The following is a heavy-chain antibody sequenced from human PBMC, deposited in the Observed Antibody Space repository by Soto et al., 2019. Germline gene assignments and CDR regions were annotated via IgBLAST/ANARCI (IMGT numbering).Heavy chain of an antibody. D-gene: IGHD1-26*01. J-gene: IGHJ2*01. CDR1: GFTFSSYA. CDR3: AKDTVGAPVFWYFDL. Sequence: GGSLRLSCAASGFTFSSYAMSWVRQAPGKGLEWVSAISGSGSGTTTYYADSVKGRFTISRDNSKNTLYLQMHSLRAEDTALYYCAKDTVGAPVFWYFDLWGRGTLVTVSS. V-gene: IGHV3-23*01. CDR2: ISGSGSGTTT.